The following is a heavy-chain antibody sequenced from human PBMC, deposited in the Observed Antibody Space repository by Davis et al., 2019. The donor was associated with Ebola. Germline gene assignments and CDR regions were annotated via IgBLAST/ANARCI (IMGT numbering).Heavy chain of an antibody. Sequence: ASVTVSCKASGYTFTSYAMHWVRQAPGQRLEWMGWINAGNGNTKYSQKFQGRVTITRDTSASTAYMELSSLRSEDTAVYYCARERRWFGELAIDYWGQGTLVTVSS. CDR1: GYTFTSYA. V-gene: IGHV1-3*01. D-gene: IGHD3-10*01. CDR2: INAGNGNT. CDR3: ARERRWFGELAIDY. J-gene: IGHJ4*02.